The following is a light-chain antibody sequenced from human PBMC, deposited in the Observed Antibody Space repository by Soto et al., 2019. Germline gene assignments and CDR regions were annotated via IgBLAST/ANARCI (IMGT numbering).Light chain of an antibody. J-gene: IGKJ1*01. CDR1: QTISSW. Sequence: DIQMTQSPSTLSDTFGDSATIXXRASQTISSWLAWYQQKPGQAPKLXIYKASTLKSGVPSRFSGRGAGTEFTLTISSLQPDDFATYYCQQYYSYPGAFGQGTKVDIK. V-gene: IGKV1-5*03. CDR3: QQYYSYPGA. CDR2: KAS.